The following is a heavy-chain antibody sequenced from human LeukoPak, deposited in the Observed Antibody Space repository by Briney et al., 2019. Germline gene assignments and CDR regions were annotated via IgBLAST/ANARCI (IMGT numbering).Heavy chain of an antibody. J-gene: IGHJ3*02. V-gene: IGHV4-4*02. CDR1: GGSISSSNW. CDR3: ARADYYDSSGPGFDI. CDR2: IYHSGST. Sequence: SETLSLTCAVSGGSISSSNWWSWVRQPPGKGLEWIGEIYHSGSTNYNLSLKSRVTISVDKSKNQFSLKLSSVTAADTAVYYCARADYYDSSGPGFDIWGQGTMVTVSS. D-gene: IGHD3-22*01.